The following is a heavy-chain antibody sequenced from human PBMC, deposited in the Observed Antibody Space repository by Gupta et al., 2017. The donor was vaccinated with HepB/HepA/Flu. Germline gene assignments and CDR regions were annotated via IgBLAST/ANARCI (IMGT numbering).Heavy chain of an antibody. Sequence: QVQLVQSGAEVKKPGSSVKVSCKASGGTFSSYAISWVRQAPGQGLEWMGGIIPIFGTANYAQKFQGRVTITADESTSTAYMELSSLRSEDTAVYYCARSVRIYCSSTSCYISKNLDYTYYFDYWGQGTLVTVSS. J-gene: IGHJ4*02. D-gene: IGHD2-2*02. V-gene: IGHV1-69*01. CDR2: IIPIFGTA. CDR1: GGTFSSYA. CDR3: ARSVRIYCSSTSCYISKNLDYTYYFDY.